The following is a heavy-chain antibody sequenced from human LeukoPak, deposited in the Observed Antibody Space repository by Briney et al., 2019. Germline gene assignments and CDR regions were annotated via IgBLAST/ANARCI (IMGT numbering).Heavy chain of an antibody. D-gene: IGHD3-22*01. CDR1: GFTFSSYS. J-gene: IGHJ4*02. Sequence: LPGGSLRLSCAASGFTFSSYSMNWVRQAPGKGLEWVSAISGSGGSTYYADSVKGRFTISRDNSKNTLYLQMNSLRAEDTAVYYCTKEIYYYDSSGYDYWGQGTLVTVSS. V-gene: IGHV3-23*01. CDR3: TKEIYYYDSSGYDY. CDR2: ISGSGGST.